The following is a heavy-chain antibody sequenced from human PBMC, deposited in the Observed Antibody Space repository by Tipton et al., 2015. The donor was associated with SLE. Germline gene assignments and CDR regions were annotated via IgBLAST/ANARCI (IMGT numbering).Heavy chain of an antibody. CDR3: ARDRGWGQRYFDL. V-gene: IGHV3-48*04. CDR2: ISSSGSTI. CDR1: GFTFSSYS. J-gene: IGHJ2*01. D-gene: IGHD2-15*01. Sequence: SLRLSCAASGFTFSSYSMNWVRQAPGKGLEWVSSISSSGSTIYYADSVKGRFTISRDNAKNSLYLQMNSLRAEDTAVYYCARDRGWGQRYFDLWGRGTLVTVSS.